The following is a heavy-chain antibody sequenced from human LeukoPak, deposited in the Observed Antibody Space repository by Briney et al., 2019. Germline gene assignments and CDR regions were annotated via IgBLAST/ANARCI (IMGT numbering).Heavy chain of an antibody. V-gene: IGHV4-59*08. Sequence: SETLSLTCTVSGGSISDYYWSWLRQPPGKGLEWIGYIYYSGITNYNPSLKTRVTILVDTSKNQFSLKLSSVTAADTAVYYCARWGSNMAREKGDHWGQGTLVTVSS. CDR3: ARWGSNMAREKGDH. J-gene: IGHJ4*02. D-gene: IGHD3-10*01. CDR1: GGSISDYY. CDR2: IYYSGIT.